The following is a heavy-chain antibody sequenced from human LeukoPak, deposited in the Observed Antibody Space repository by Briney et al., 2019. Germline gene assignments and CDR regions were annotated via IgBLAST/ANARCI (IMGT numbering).Heavy chain of an antibody. Sequence: SETLSLTCTVSGRSISSSSYYWGWIRQPPGKGLEWSGSIYYSRSTHYNPSLKSRVTISVDTSKNQCSLKLSSVTAAGTAVYYCARHVEIAVAGPIEYWGEGTLDTVSS. J-gene: IGHJ4*02. CDR2: IYYSRST. CDR3: ARHVEIAVAGPIEY. CDR1: GRSISSSSYY. D-gene: IGHD6-19*01. V-gene: IGHV4-39*01.